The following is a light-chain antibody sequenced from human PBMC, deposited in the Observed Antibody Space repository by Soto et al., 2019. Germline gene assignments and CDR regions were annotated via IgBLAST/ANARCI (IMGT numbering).Light chain of an antibody. CDR1: QSVSNK. Sequence: IRITQSPATLFVSPGERGALSCRASQSVSNKLGWYQHKPGQAPRLLIYDTSTRAAGAPARFTGSGSGTDFTLTISSLQSEDFAVYYCQQYNTWRSISFGQGTRLEIK. CDR3: QQYNTWRSIS. V-gene: IGKV3-15*01. J-gene: IGKJ5*01. CDR2: DTS.